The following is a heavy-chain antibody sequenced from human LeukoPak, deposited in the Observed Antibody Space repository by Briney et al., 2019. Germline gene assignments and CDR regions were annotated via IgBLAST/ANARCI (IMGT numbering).Heavy chain of an antibody. J-gene: IGHJ5*02. Sequence: ASVKVSCKASGGTFSSYAISWVRQAPGQRLEWMGWINAGNGNTKYSQKFQGRVTITRDTSASTAYMELSSLRSEDTAVYYCARGYDYVWGSYRKNWFDPWGQGTLVTVSS. CDR3: ARGYDYVWGSYRKNWFDP. CDR2: INAGNGNT. CDR1: GGTFSSYA. V-gene: IGHV1-3*01. D-gene: IGHD3-16*02.